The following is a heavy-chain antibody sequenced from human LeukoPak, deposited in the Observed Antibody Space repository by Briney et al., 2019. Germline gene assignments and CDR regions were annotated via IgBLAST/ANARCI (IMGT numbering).Heavy chain of an antibody. CDR1: GYTFTSYY. D-gene: IGHD3-3*01. CDR2: INPSGGST. V-gene: IGHV1-46*03. Sequence: ASVKVSCKASGYTFTSYYMHWVRQAPGQGLEWMGIINPSGGSTSYAQKFQGRVTMTRDTSTSTVYTELSSLRSEDTAVYYCARATTYYDFWSGWVRGGSFDYWGQGTLVTVSS. CDR3: ARATTYYDFWSGWVRGGSFDY. J-gene: IGHJ4*02.